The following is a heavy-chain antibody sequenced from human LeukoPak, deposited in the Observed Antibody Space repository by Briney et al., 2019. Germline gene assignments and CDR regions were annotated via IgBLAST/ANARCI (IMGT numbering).Heavy chain of an antibody. Sequence: SETLSLTCAVSGGSISSSGYSWSWIRQPPGKGLEWIGYIYHSGGTYYNPSLKSRVTISVDRSKNQFSLKLSSVTAADTAVYYCARGTGEFAMVRGVYYFDYWGREPWSPSPQ. J-gene: IGHJ4*02. D-gene: IGHD3-10*01. CDR3: ARGTGEFAMVRGVYYFDY. CDR2: IYHSGGT. CDR1: GGSISSSGYS. V-gene: IGHV4-30-2*01.